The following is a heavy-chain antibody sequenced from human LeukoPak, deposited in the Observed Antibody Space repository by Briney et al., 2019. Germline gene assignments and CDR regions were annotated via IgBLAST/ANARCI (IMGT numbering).Heavy chain of an antibody. V-gene: IGHV3-30*18. D-gene: IGHD6-19*01. CDR2: ISYDGSNK. CDR1: GFTFSSYG. J-gene: IGHJ1*01. CDR3: AKDRSRGSGWYDEYFQH. Sequence: GGSLRLSCAASGFTFSSYGMHWVRQAPGKGLEWVAVISYDGSNKYYADSVKGRFTISRDNSKNTLYLQMNSLRAEDTAVYHCAKDRSRGSGWYDEYFQHWGQGTLVTVSS.